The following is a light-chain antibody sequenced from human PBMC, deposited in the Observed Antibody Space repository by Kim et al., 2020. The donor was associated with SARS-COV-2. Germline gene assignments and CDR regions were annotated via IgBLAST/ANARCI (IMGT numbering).Light chain of an antibody. CDR3: QQYNSPMYT. J-gene: IGKJ2*01. CDR2: AAS. CDR1: QSIDGW. Sequence: DIQMTQSPSTLSASIGDRVIITCRASQSIDGWLAWYQQKPGKAPKLLIHAASSLESGVPSRFSGSGSGTEFTLTISSLQPDDFATYYCQQYNSPMYTFGQGTKLEI. V-gene: IGKV1-5*03.